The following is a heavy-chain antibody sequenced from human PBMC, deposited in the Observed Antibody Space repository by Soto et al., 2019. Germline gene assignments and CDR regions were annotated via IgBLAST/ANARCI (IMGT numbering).Heavy chain of an antibody. CDR2: IKLDGSEK. V-gene: IGHV3-7*01. J-gene: IGHJ6*03. D-gene: IGHD3-3*01. Sequence: EVQLVESGGGLVQPGGSLRLSCAASGFTFSGYWMSWVRQAPGKGLEWVATIKLDGSEKYYVDSVRGRFTISRDDAKRSLYLQMNSLRAEDTAVYYCARRSFGPYYHYSYMDVWGKGTTVTVSS. CDR3: ARRSFGPYYHYSYMDV. CDR1: GFTFSGYW.